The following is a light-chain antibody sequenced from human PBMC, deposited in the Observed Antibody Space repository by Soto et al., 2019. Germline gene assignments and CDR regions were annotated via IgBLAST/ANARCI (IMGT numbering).Light chain of an antibody. J-gene: IGLJ1*01. V-gene: IGLV1-44*01. Sequence: QSALTQSPSASGTPGQRVTISCSGSSSNIGSNTVNWYQQLPGTAPKLLIYSNDQRPSGVPDRFSASKSGTSASLAISGLQSEDEADYYCAAWDDSLNGYVFGTGTKVTV. CDR1: SSNIGSNT. CDR2: SND. CDR3: AAWDDSLNGYV.